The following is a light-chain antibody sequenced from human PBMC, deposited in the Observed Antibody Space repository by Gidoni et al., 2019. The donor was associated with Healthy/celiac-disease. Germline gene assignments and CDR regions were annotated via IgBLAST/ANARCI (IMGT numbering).Light chain of an antibody. CDR1: QSISSY. J-gene: IGKJ1*01. CDR3: QQSYSTPRT. Sequence: DIQITPSPSSLSASVGDRVTITCRASQSISSYVNWYQQKPGKAPKLLIYAASSLQSGVPSRFSGSGSGTDFTLTISSLQPEDFATYYCQQSYSTPRTFXXXTKVEIK. V-gene: IGKV1-39*01. CDR2: AAS.